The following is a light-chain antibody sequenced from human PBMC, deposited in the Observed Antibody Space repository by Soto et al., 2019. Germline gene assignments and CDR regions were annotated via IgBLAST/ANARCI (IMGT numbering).Light chain of an antibody. CDR1: QSVSSY. CDR2: DAS. Sequence: EIVLTQSPATLSLSPGERATLSCRATQSVSSYLAWYQQKPGQAPRLLIYDASNSATGIPARFSGSGSGTVSTFTISSLEPVDFAVYYCQQRSNWSPSISSGQGTRLVIK. J-gene: IGKJ5*01. CDR3: QQRSNWSPSIS. V-gene: IGKV3-11*01.